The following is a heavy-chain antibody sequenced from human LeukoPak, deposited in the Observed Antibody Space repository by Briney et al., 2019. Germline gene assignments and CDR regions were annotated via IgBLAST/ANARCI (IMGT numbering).Heavy chain of an antibody. CDR3: ARDLVGYDPNWFDR. CDR1: GYTFTGYY. Sequence: GASVKVSCKASGYTFTGYYMHWGRQAPGQGVEWMGWNNNNSGGTNYAQSLQGRVTMTRETYISKAYMERSRLRSDDTAVYYCARDLVGYDPNWFDRWGQGTLVTVSS. V-gene: IGHV1-2*02. CDR2: NNNNSGGT. D-gene: IGHD5-18*01. J-gene: IGHJ5*02.